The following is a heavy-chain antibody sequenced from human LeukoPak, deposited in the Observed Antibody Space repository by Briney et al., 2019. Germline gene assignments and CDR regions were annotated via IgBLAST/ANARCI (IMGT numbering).Heavy chain of an antibody. CDR1: GGTFSNHA. CDR3: ASDRYYYYIDV. J-gene: IGHJ6*03. Sequence: SVKVSCKASGGTFSNHAVSWVRQAPGQGLEWMGRIIPIFGTPNYAQKFQGRLTISTDESTGTAYMELSIPRSEDTAVYYCASDRYYYYIDVWGKGTTATVSS. CDR2: IIPIFGTP. V-gene: IGHV1-69*05.